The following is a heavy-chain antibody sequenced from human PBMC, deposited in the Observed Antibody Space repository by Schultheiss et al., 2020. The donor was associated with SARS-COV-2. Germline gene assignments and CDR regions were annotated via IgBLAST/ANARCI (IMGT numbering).Heavy chain of an antibody. D-gene: IGHD6-13*01. CDR2: IYTSGST. Sequence: SETLSLTCTVSGGSISSGDYYWSWIRQPAGKGLEWIGRIYTSGSTNYNPSLKSRVTMSVDTSKNQFSLKLSSVTAADTAVYYCARDRGIAAAGSEKLARNWFDPWGQGTLVTVSS. V-gene: IGHV4-61*02. CDR3: ARDRGIAAAGSEKLARNWFDP. J-gene: IGHJ5*02. CDR1: GGSISSGDYY.